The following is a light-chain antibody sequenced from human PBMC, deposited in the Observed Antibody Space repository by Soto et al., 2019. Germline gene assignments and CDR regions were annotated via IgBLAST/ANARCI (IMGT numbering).Light chain of an antibody. CDR2: EVT. V-gene: IGLV2-23*02. CDR1: SSDVGSYNL. Sequence: QSALTQPASVSGSPGQSITISCTGTSSDVGSYNLVSWYQQHPGKVPKLMIYEVTKRPSGVSNRFSGSKSGNTASLTISGLQAEDEADYYCCAYAGSSPFVIFGGGTQLTVL. J-gene: IGLJ7*01. CDR3: CAYAGSSPFVI.